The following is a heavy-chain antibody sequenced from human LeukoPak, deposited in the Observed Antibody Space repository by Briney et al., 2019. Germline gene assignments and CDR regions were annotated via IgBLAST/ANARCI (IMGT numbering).Heavy chain of an antibody. CDR3: ARQEYCSGGSCYTWFDP. D-gene: IGHD2-15*01. Sequence: ESLQISCKGSGYSINNYWIGWVRQMPGKGLEWMGIIYPADSDIRYSPSFQGQVTISADKSISTVYLQWSSLKASDTAMYYCARQEYCSGGSCYTWFDPWGQGTLVTVSS. CDR2: IYPADSDI. J-gene: IGHJ5*02. CDR1: GYSINNYW. V-gene: IGHV5-51*01.